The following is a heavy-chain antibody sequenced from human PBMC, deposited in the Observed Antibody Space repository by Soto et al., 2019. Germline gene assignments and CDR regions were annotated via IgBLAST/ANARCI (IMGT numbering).Heavy chain of an antibody. Sequence: GSGPTLVNPTQTLTLTCTFSGFSLSTSGVGVGWIRQPPGKALEWLALIYWDDDKRYSPSLKSRLTITKDTSKNQVVLTMTNMDPVDTTTYYCAHSSPESYGSGSYLPDFDYWGQGTLVTVSS. J-gene: IGHJ4*02. CDR3: AHSSPESYGSGSYLPDFDY. CDR2: IYWDDDK. V-gene: IGHV2-5*02. D-gene: IGHD3-10*01. CDR1: GFSLSTSGVG.